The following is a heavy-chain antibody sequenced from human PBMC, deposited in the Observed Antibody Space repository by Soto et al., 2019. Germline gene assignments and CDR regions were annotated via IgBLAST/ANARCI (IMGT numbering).Heavy chain of an antibody. CDR1: GYTFTSYG. V-gene: IGHV1-18*01. CDR3: AREAPRYYYYYCICYYPLPLYGMDV. CDR2: ISAYNGNT. J-gene: IGHJ6*02. D-gene: IGHD3-22*01. Sequence: ASVKVSCKASGYTFTSYGISWVRQAPGQGLEWMGWISAYNGNTNYAQKLQGRVTMTTDTSTSTAYMELRSLRSDDTAVYYCAREAPRYYYYYCICYYPLPLYGMDVWAQGTTVTVSS.